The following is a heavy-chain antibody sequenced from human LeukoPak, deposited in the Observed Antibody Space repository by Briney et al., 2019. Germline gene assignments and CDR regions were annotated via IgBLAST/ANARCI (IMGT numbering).Heavy chain of an antibody. D-gene: IGHD6-13*01. J-gene: IGHJ4*02. CDR3: ATPIAAAGYFDY. V-gene: IGHV3-23*01. Sequence: GGSLRLSCAASGFTFNNYAMSWVRQAPGKGLEWVSSISSSAVSTYYADSVKGRFTISRDNSKNTLYLQMNSLRAEDTAVYYCATPIAAAGYFDYWGQGTLVTVSS. CDR1: GFTFNNYA. CDR2: ISSSAVST.